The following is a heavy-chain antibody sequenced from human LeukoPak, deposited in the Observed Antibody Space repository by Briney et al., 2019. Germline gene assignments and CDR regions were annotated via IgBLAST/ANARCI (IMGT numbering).Heavy chain of an antibody. CDR2: ISGSGGST. CDR1: GFTFSSYA. CDR3: AKQRKYSSGWYSWPSHSVDV. J-gene: IGHJ6*04. V-gene: IGHV3-23*01. D-gene: IGHD6-19*01. Sequence: PGGSLRLSCAASGFTFSSYAMSWVRQAPGKGLEWVSAISGSGGSTYYADSVKGRFTISRDNSKNTLYLQMNSLRAEDTAVYYCAKQRKYSSGWYSWPSHSVDVWGKGTTVTVSS.